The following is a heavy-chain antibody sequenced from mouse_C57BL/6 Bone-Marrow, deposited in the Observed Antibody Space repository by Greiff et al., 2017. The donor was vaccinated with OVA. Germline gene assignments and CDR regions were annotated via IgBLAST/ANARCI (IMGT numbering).Heavy chain of an antibody. Sequence: VKLVESGAELVRPGASVKLSCKASGYTFTSYCISWVKQRTGQGLEWIGEIYPRSGNTYYNEKFKGKATLTADKSSSTAYMELRSLTSEDSAVYFCARDDCDWMDYWGQGTSVTVSS. CDR1: GYTFTSYC. J-gene: IGHJ4*01. V-gene: IGHV1-81*01. CDR3: ARDDCDWMDY. D-gene: IGHD2-4*01. CDR2: IYPRSGNT.